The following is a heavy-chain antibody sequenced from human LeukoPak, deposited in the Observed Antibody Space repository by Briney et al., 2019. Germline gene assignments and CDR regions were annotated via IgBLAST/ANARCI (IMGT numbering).Heavy chain of an antibody. CDR3: ARERESSDAFDI. Sequence: SETLSLTCTVSGGSISIYYWSWIRQPPGKGLEWIGYIYYSGSTNYNPSLKSRVTISVDTSKNQFSLKLSSVTAADTAVYYCARERESSDAFDIWGQGTMVTVSS. CDR2: IYYSGST. J-gene: IGHJ3*02. D-gene: IGHD3-16*02. V-gene: IGHV4-59*01. CDR1: GGSISIYY.